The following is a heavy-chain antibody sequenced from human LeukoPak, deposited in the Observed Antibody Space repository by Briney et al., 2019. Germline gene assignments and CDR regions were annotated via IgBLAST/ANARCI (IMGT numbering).Heavy chain of an antibody. D-gene: IGHD6-13*01. CDR2: IYIGGST. CDR3: AGYSS. CDR1: GFSLSSNY. Sequence: PGGSLRLSCAASGFSLSSNYMTWVRQAPGKGLEWVSVIYIGGSTYYAVSVKGRFTMSRDNSQNTLYLQMDGLGAEDTAVYYCAGYSSWGQGTLVTVSS. J-gene: IGHJ5*02. V-gene: IGHV3-53*01.